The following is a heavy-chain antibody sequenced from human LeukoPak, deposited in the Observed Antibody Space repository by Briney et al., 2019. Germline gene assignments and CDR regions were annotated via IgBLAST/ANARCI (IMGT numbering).Heavy chain of an antibody. CDR1: GYTFTSYG. D-gene: IGHD2-15*01. CDR2: ISAYNGNT. Sequence: ASVKVSCKASGYTFTSYGISWVRQAPGQGLEWMGWISAYNGNTNYAQKLQGRVTMTRDTSTSTVYMELSSLRSEDTAVYYCARSGYCSGDNCYGYYFDYWGQGTLVAVSS. V-gene: IGHV1-18*01. J-gene: IGHJ4*02. CDR3: ARSGYCSGDNCYGYYFDY.